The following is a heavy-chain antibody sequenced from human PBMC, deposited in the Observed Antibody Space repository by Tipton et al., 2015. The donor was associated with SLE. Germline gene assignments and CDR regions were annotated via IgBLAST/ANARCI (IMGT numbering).Heavy chain of an antibody. CDR1: GGSIRSSSYY. D-gene: IGHD6-6*01. Sequence: TLSLTCTVSGGSIRSSSYYWAWIRQPPGKGLEWIGSVYSSGNTNYNPSLKSRVTMSVDTSKNQFSLKLTSVTAADTAVYYCATGGAAARPWYFDYWGQGTLVTASS. J-gene: IGHJ4*02. CDR2: VYSSGNT. CDR3: ATGGAAARPWYFDY. V-gene: IGHV4-39*07.